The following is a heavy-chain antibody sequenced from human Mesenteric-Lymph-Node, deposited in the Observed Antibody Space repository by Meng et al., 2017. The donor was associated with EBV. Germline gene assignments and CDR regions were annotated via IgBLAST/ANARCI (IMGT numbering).Heavy chain of an antibody. CDR2: IYHSGST. V-gene: IGHV4-4*02. D-gene: IGHD3-10*01. Sequence: QGPLQESGPGRGKPSGTLSLTCAVSGASISSDNWWSWVRQPPGKGLEWIGEIYHSGSTNYNPSLKSRVTISVDKSKRQFSLKLTSVTAADTAVYHCARFQRFGDFDWGQGTLVTVSS. J-gene: IGHJ4*01. CDR3: ARFQRFGDFD. CDR1: GASISSDNW.